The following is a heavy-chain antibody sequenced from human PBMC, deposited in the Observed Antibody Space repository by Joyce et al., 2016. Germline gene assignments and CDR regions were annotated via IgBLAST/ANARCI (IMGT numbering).Heavy chain of an antibody. J-gene: IGHJ6*02. D-gene: IGHD1-26*01. CDR2: IIPIVGTA. CDR1: GGSFSNNA. Sequence: QVQLVQSGAEVKMPGSSVKVSCKASGGSFSNNAISWVRQAPGQGLEWMGGIIPIVGTANYAQKFQGRVTITADESTSTAYMQLSSLRSDDTAVYYCARDKRRGSHLLYFYYAMDVWGQGTTVTVSS. V-gene: IGHV1-69*01. CDR3: ARDKRRGSHLLYFYYAMDV.